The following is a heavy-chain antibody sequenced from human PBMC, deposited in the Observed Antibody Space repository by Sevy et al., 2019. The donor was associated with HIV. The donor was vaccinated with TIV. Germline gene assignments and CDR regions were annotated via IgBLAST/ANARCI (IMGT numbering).Heavy chain of an antibody. Sequence: GGSLRLSCAASGFTFSSYGMHWVRQAPGKGLEWVAFIRYDGSNKYYEDSVKGRFTNSRENSKKTLYLQMNSLRAEDTAVYYCAKDGASGYGGNFYYYGMDVWGQGTTVTVSS. CDR2: IRYDGSNK. J-gene: IGHJ6*02. CDR3: AKDGASGYGGNFYYYGMDV. V-gene: IGHV3-30*02. D-gene: IGHD2-15*01. CDR1: GFTFSSYG.